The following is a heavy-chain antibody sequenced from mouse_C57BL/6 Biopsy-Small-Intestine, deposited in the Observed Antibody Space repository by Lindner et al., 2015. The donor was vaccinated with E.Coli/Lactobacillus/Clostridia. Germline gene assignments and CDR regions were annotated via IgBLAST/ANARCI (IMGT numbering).Heavy chain of an antibody. CDR3: ADYYDGSSWFAY. CDR1: SYTFTSYG. V-gene: IGHV1-81*01. CDR2: IYPRTGNT. D-gene: IGHD1-1*01. Sequence: VQLQESGAELARPGASVKLSCKASSYTFTSYGISWVKQRTGQGLEWIGEIYPRTGNTYYNEKFKGKATLTADKSSSTAYMQLSSLTSEDSAVYFCADYYDGSSWFAYWGQGTLVTVSA. J-gene: IGHJ3*01.